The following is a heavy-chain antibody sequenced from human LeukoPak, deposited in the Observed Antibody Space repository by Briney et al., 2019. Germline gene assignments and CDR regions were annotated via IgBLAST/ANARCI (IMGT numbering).Heavy chain of an antibody. Sequence: ASVKVACKASGYTFTSYGISWVRQAPGQGLEWMGWISGYNGNTNYAQKLQGRVTMTTDTSTRTAYMELRSLRSDDTAVYYCAKGLMYNGIAGAFDIWGQGTMVTVSS. D-gene: IGHD1-14*01. J-gene: IGHJ3*02. CDR1: GYTFTSYG. CDR2: ISGYNGNT. V-gene: IGHV1-18*01. CDR3: AKGLMYNGIAGAFDI.